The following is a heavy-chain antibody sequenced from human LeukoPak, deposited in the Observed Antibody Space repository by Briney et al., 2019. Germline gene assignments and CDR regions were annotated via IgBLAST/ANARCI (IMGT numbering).Heavy chain of an antibody. Sequence: GESLKISCAASGFTFSSYSMAWVRQAPGEGLEWVSSIGRSTTYYADSVNGRFTISRDNAKNSLFLQMNSLRAEDMAMYYCARGTVVGGAGFDCWGQGTLVTVSS. J-gene: IGHJ4*02. CDR2: IGRSTTY. D-gene: IGHD2-2*01. CDR1: GFTFSSYS. CDR3: ARGTVVGGAGFDC. V-gene: IGHV3-21*01.